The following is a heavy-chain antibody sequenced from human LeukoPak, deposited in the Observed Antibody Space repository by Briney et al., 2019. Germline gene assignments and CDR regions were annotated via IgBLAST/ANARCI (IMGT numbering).Heavy chain of an antibody. CDR3: ARDPGSSRFSYFDY. CDR1: GFTFSSYY. V-gene: IGHV3-21*01. D-gene: IGHD1-26*01. Sequence: GGSLRLSCAASGFTFSSYYMNWVRQAPGKGLEWVSSISSSSSYIYYADSVKGRFTISRDNAKNTLYLQMNSLRAEDTAVYYCARDPGSSRFSYFDYWGQGTLVTVSS. CDR2: ISSSSSYI. J-gene: IGHJ4*02.